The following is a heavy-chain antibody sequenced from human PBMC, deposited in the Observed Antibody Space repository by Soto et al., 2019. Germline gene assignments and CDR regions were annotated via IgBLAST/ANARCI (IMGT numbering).Heavy chain of an antibody. CDR2: IRSRANNFAT. V-gene: IGHV3-73*01. J-gene: IGHJ6*02. CDR3: ARGQGAAIGDYYYHGMDV. Sequence: GGSLRLSCVASGFIFSGSAIHWVRQASGKGLEWVGRIRSRANNFATSSAASVKGRFTFSRDDSKNTAYLQMNTLKPEDTAVYYCARGQGAAIGDYYYHGMDVWGQGTTVTVSS. CDR1: GFIFSGSA. D-gene: IGHD2-2*02.